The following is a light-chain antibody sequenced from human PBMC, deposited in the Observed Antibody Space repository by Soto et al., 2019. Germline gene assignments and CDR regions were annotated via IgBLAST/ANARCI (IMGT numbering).Light chain of an antibody. V-gene: IGLV2-14*01. CDR2: EVS. CDR3: SSYTNKNSYIL. Sequence: QSALTQPASVSGTPGQSITISCTGSISDIGGYNYVSWYQQFPGKAPKLIMFEVSDRPSGVSDRFSGSKSGSTASLTISGLQAEDEADYYCSSYTNKNSYILFGGGTKLTVL. J-gene: IGLJ2*01. CDR1: ISDIGGYNY.